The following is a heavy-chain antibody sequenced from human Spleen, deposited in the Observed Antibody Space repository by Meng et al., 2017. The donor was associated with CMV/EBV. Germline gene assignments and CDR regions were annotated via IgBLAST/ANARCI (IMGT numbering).Heavy chain of an antibody. V-gene: IGHV3-21*01. CDR2: ISSGSSYI. Sequence: GESLKISCAASGFTFSTSSMNWVRQAPGRGLEWVSSISSGSSYIYYADSVEGRFTISRDNAKNSLYLQMNSLRAEDTAVYYCARDGYYGSGSYYRNYYYYGMDVWGQGTTVTVSS. CDR1: GFTFSTSS. D-gene: IGHD3-10*01. J-gene: IGHJ6*02. CDR3: ARDGYYGSGSYYRNYYYYGMDV.